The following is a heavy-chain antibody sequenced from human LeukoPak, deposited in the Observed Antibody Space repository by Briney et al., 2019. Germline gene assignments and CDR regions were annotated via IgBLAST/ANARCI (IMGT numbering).Heavy chain of an antibody. J-gene: IGHJ4*02. V-gene: IGHV3-30*02. CDR3: VRSRADFDY. Sequence: GGSLILSCAASGFTFSGSSMHWGRQARGKGLEWVAFIRSDGSNQYYADSVKGRFTISRDTSKNTLYLQMNSLRAEDTALYFCVRSRADFDYWGQGTLVTVSS. CDR2: IRSDGSNQ. CDR1: GFTFSGSS.